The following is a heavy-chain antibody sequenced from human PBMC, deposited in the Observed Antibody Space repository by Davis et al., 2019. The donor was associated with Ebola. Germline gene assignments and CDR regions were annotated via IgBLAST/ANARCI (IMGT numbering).Heavy chain of an antibody. CDR1: GFTFSSYN. CDR2: ISSSGSTI. Sequence: GGSLRLSCAASGFTFSSYNMNWVRQVPGKGLEWVSYISSSGSTIYYADSVKGRFTISRDNAKNSLYLQMNSLRAEDTAVYYCARDLGNYGMDVWGQGTTVTVSS. D-gene: IGHD7-27*01. V-gene: IGHV3-48*04. CDR3: ARDLGNYGMDV. J-gene: IGHJ6*02.